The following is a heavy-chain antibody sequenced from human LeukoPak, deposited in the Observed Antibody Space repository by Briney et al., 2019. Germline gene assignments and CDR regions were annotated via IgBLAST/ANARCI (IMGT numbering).Heavy chain of an antibody. CDR3: AKALIEYGRSAFDY. J-gene: IGHJ4*02. Sequence: PGGSLRLSCAASGFTFSSFPMSWVRQAPGKGLEWVAFIRYDGSNKYYADSVKGRFTISRDNSKNMLYLQMNSLRAEDTAVYYCAKALIEYGRSAFDYWGQGTLVTVSS. CDR2: IRYDGSNK. CDR1: GFTFSSFP. D-gene: IGHD3-22*01. V-gene: IGHV3-30*02.